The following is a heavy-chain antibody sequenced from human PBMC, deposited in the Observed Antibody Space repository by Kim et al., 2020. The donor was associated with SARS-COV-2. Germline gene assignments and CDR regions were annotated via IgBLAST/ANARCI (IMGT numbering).Heavy chain of an antibody. J-gene: IGHJ4*02. Sequence: GGSLRLSCAASGFTFSTYGMHWVRQAPGKGLEWVAVISYDGSNKYYADSVKGRFTISRDNSKNTLYLRMNSLKSEDTAVYYCANMVGGITATDPFDYWGQGTLVSVSS. CDR2: ISYDGSNK. D-gene: IGHD1-7*01. CDR3: ANMVGGITATDPFDY. V-gene: IGHV3-30*18. CDR1: GFTFSTYG.